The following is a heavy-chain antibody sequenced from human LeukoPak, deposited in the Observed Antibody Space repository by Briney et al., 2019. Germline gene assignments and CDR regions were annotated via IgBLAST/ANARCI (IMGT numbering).Heavy chain of an antibody. V-gene: IGHV3-21*01. CDR1: GFTFSSYS. CDR3: ARVRGEVITTYFDY. Sequence: GGSLRLSCAASGFTFSSYSMNWVRQAPGKGLEWVSSISSSSSYIYYADSVKGRFTISRDNAKNSLYLQMNSLRAEDTAVYYCARVRGEVITTYFDYWGQGTLVTVSP. D-gene: IGHD3-22*01. J-gene: IGHJ4*02. CDR2: ISSSSSYI.